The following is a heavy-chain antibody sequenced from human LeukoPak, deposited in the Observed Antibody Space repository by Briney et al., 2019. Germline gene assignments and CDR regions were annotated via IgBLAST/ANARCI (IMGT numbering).Heavy chain of an antibody. CDR2: IYHTGST. Sequence: SETLSLTCAVSGYSISSGYYWGWIRQPPGKGLEWIGSIYHTGSTYYNPSLKSRVTISVDTSKNQFSLKLSSVTAADTAVYYCARAYYDFWSGYYSRGDAFDIWGQGTMVTVSS. V-gene: IGHV4-38-2*01. CDR1: GYSISSGYY. J-gene: IGHJ3*02. D-gene: IGHD3-3*01. CDR3: ARAYYDFWSGYYSRGDAFDI.